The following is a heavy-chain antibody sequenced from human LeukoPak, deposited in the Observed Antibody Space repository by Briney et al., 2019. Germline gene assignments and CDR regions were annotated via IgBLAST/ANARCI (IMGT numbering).Heavy chain of an antibody. CDR3: ARVGYYYDNKGDY. CDR1: GFTFSSYA. J-gene: IGHJ4*02. CDR2: IYSGGST. D-gene: IGHD3-22*01. V-gene: IGHV3-66*01. Sequence: GGSLRLSCAASGFTFSSYAMHWVRQAPGKGLEWVSVIYSGGSTYYADSVKGRFTISRDNSKNTLYLQMNSLRAEDTAVYYCARVGYYYDNKGDYWGQGTLVTVSS.